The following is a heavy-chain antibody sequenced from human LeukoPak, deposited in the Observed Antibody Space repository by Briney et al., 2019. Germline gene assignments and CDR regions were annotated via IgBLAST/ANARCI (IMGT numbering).Heavy chain of an antibody. D-gene: IGHD2-15*01. CDR2: VYYSGDI. J-gene: IGHJ5*02. V-gene: IGHV4-39*01. CDR1: GGSITRGSFY. CDR3: ARVSCSGGACPFGSWFDP. Sequence: SETLSLTCTVSGGSITRGSFYWGWIRQPPGKGLEWIASVYYSGDIYYNPSLESQVTISVDMSRNEFSLKLNSVTAADTPVYYCARVSCSGGACPFGSWFDPWGQGTLVTVSS.